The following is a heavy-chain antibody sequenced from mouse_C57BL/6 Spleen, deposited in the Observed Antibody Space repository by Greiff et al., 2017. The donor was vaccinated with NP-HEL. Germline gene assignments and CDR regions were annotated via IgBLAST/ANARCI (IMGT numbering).Heavy chain of an antibody. J-gene: IGHJ1*03. CDR1: GYTFTDYN. CDR2: INPNNGGT. Sequence: EVQLQQSGPELVKPGASVKIPCKASGYTFTDYNMDWVKQSHGKSLEWIGDINPNNGGTIYNQKFKGKATLTVDKSSSTAYMELRSLTSEDTAVYYCARPRRRDGSWYFDVWGTGTTVTVSS. CDR3: ARPRRRDGSWYFDV. V-gene: IGHV1-18*01. D-gene: IGHD2-3*01.